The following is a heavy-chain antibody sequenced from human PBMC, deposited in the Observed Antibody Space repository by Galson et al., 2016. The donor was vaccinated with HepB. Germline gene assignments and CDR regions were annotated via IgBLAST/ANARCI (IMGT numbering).Heavy chain of an antibody. Sequence: AASGFTFSSYSMNWVRQAPGKGLEWVSSISSSSSYIYYADSVKGRFTISRDNAKNSLYLQMNSLRAEDTAVYYCARAVSWDYGDYAGYWGQGTLVTVSS. J-gene: IGHJ4*02. V-gene: IGHV3-21*01. CDR3: ARAVSWDYGDYAGY. CDR1: GFTFSSYS. D-gene: IGHD4-17*01. CDR2: ISSSSSYI.